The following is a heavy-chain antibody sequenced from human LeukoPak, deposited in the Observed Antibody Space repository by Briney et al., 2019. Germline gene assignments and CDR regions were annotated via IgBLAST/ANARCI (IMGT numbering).Heavy chain of an antibody. J-gene: IGHJ6*02. CDR3: ARPYSSSSYYYGMDV. CDR1: GGTFSSYA. V-gene: IGHV1-69*13. CDR2: IIPIFGTA. Sequence: SVKVSCKASGGTFSSYAISWVRQAPGQGLEWMGGIIPIFGTANYAQKFQGRVTITADESTNTAYMELSSLRSEDTAVYYCARPYSSSSYYYGMDVWGQGTTVIVSS. D-gene: IGHD6-6*01.